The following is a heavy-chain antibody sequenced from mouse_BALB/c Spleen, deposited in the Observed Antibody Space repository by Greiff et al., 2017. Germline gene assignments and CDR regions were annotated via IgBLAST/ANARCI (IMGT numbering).Heavy chain of an antibody. D-gene: IGHD1-2*01. CDR1: GFTFSSYG. V-gene: IGHV5-6*02. J-gene: IGHJ2*01. Sequence: DVMLVESGGDLVKPGGSLKLSCAASGFTFSSYGMSWVRQTPDKRLEWVATISSGGSYTYYPDSVKGRFTISRDNAKNTLYLQMSSLKSEDTAMYYCARQVHYYGYDYFDYWGQGTTLTVSS. CDR2: ISSGGSYT. CDR3: ARQVHYYGYDYFDY.